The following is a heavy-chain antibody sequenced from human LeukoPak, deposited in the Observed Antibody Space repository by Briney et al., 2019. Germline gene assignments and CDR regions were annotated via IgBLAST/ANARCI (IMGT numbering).Heavy chain of an antibody. Sequence: SETLSLTCTVSGGSISSSSYYWGWIRQPPGKGLEWIGSIYYSGSTYYNPSLKSRVTISVDTSKNQFSLKLSSVTAADTAVYYCARATYYDFWSGYPGAIFDYWGQGTLVTVSS. D-gene: IGHD3-3*01. CDR2: IYYSGST. CDR1: GGSISSSSYY. V-gene: IGHV4-39*01. J-gene: IGHJ4*02. CDR3: ARATYYDFWSGYPGAIFDY.